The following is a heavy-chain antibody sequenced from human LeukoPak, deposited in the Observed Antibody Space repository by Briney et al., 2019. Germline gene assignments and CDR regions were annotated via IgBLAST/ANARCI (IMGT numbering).Heavy chain of an antibody. V-gene: IGHV3-48*03. J-gene: IGHJ5*02. D-gene: IGHD5-12*01. Sequence: GGSLRLSCAASGFTFSSYEMHWVRQAPGKGLEWVADISSSGTTIYYADSVKGRFTISRDNAKNSLYLQMNSLAEDTAVYYCARLLVATPGADPWGQGTLVTVSS. CDR3: ARLLVATPGADP. CDR1: GFTFSSYE. CDR2: ISSSGTTI.